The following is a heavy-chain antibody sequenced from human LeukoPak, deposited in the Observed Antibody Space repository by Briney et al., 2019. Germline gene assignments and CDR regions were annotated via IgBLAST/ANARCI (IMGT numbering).Heavy chain of an antibody. D-gene: IGHD5-24*01. Sequence: GGSLRLSCAASGFTFGDYYMSWIRQAPGKGLEWVSYISTSGSTIYYADSVKGRFTISRDNAKNSLYLQMNSLRADDTAVYYCARDGVRDGLYFDYWGQGTLVTVSS. J-gene: IGHJ4*02. CDR1: GFTFGDYY. CDR2: ISTSGSTI. V-gene: IGHV3-11*04. CDR3: ARDGVRDGLYFDY.